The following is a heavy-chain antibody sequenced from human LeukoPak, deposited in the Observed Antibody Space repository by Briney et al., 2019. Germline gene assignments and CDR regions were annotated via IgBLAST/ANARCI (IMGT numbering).Heavy chain of an antibody. CDR2: IYYSGST. D-gene: IGHD5-18*01. V-gene: IGHV4-59*01. CDR1: GGSISSYY. CDR3: ARGLYSYGYFDY. J-gene: IGHJ4*02. Sequence: SETLSLTCTVSGGSISSYYWSWIRQPPGKGLEWIGYIYYSGSTNYNPSLKSRVTISVVTSKNQFSLKLSSVTAADTAVYYCARGLYSYGYFDYWGQGTLVTVSS.